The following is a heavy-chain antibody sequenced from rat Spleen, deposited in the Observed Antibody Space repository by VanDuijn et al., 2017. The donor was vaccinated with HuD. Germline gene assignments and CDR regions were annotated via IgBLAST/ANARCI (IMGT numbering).Heavy chain of an antibody. D-gene: IGHD4-3*01. V-gene: IGHV5-58*01. J-gene: IGHJ2*01. Sequence: EVQLLESGGGSVQPGRSLKLSCVASGFTFSRYWMYWVRQAPGKGLEWVSSISNAGGTTYYPDSVKGRFTISRDNAENTVYLQMNSLRSEDTATYYCAVAGYGYWGQGVMVTVSS. CDR1: GFTFSRYW. CDR3: AVAGYGY. CDR2: ISNAGGTT.